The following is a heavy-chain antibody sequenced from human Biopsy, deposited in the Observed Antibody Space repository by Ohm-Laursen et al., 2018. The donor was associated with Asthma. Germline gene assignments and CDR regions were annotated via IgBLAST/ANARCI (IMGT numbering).Heavy chain of an antibody. Sequence: VKVSCKASGGSFNNFAFSWVRQAPGHGLEWMGTILTKFDITSYAEKFQGRVTITADKSTSTTYMELSRLRSEDTAVYYCARSYDTDSYPVLVLDYWGQGTLVTVSS. CDR2: ILTKFDIT. CDR1: GGSFNNFA. J-gene: IGHJ4*02. D-gene: IGHD3-22*01. V-gene: IGHV1-69*04. CDR3: ARSYDTDSYPVLVLDY.